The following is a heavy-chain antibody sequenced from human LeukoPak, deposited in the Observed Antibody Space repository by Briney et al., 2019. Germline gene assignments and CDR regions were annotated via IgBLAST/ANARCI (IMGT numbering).Heavy chain of an antibody. Sequence: PSETLSLTCTGSGGSISSYYWSSIRQPPGKELEGIGYIYYSGSTNYNPSLKSRGTISVDTSKNKFSLKLSSVTAADTAVYYCARGQLWLPFDYWGQGTLVTVSS. CDR1: GGSISSYY. D-gene: IGHD5-18*01. CDR2: IYYSGST. J-gene: IGHJ4*02. V-gene: IGHV4-59*01. CDR3: ARGQLWLPFDY.